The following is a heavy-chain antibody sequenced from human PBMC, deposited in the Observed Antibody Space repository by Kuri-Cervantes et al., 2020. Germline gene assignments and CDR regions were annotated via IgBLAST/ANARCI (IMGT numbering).Heavy chain of an antibody. V-gene: IGHV3-23*01. CDR3: AKDGYGDYGFYYYYGMDV. Sequence: GESLKISCAASGFTFSSYAMSWVRQAPGKGQEWVSAISGSGGSTYYADSVKGRFTISRDNSKNTLYLQMNSLRAEDTAVYYCAKDGYGDYGFYYYYGMDVWGQGTTVTVSS. D-gene: IGHD4-17*01. J-gene: IGHJ6*02. CDR2: ISGSGGST. CDR1: GFTFSSYA.